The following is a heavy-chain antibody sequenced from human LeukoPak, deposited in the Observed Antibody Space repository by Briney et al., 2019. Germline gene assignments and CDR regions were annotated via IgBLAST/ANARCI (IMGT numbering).Heavy chain of an antibody. CDR2: IYTGGSA. Sequence: PSETLSLTCTVSGGSISSYYWSWIRQPAGKGLEWIGRIYTGGSANYNPSLRSRVNMSVDKSKNQFSLKLSSVTAADTAVYYCARGCSSTSCYFSGGNWFDPWGQGTLVIVSS. D-gene: IGHD2-2*01. J-gene: IGHJ5*02. CDR3: ARGCSSTSCYFSGGNWFDP. V-gene: IGHV4-4*07. CDR1: GGSISSYY.